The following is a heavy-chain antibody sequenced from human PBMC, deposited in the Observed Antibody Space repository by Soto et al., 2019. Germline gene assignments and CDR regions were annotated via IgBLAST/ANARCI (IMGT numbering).Heavy chain of an antibody. Sequence: GGSLRLSCAASGFTFSNAWMNWVRQAPGKGLEWVGRIKSKTDGGTTDYAAPVKGRFTISRDDSKNTLYLQMNSLKTEDTAVYYCTSGATIFGVVTPLYYYGMDVWGQGTTVTVSS. V-gene: IGHV3-15*07. D-gene: IGHD3-3*01. J-gene: IGHJ6*02. CDR2: IKSKTDGGTT. CDR3: TSGATIFGVVTPLYYYGMDV. CDR1: GFTFSNAW.